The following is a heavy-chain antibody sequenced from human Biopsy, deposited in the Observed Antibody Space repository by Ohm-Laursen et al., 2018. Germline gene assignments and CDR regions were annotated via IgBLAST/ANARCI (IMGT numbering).Heavy chain of an antibody. J-gene: IGHJ4*02. Sequence: SLRLSCAASGFIFSEYYMSWIRQAPGKGLEWLSYISSSGGTTDYADSVKGRFTISRDNAKNTLYPQMNSLRAEDTAIYFCARDFVSGREDIWGPGARVTVSS. CDR1: GFIFSEYY. CDR3: ARDFVSGREDI. CDR2: ISSSGGTT. V-gene: IGHV3-11*01. D-gene: IGHD2-15*01.